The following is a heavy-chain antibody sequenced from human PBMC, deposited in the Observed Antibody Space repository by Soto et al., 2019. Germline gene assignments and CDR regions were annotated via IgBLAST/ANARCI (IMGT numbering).Heavy chain of an antibody. CDR2: INAGNGNT. V-gene: IGHV1-3*01. D-gene: IGHD3-9*01. CDR1: GYTFPTYA. J-gene: IGHJ4*02. Sequence: QVQLVQSGAEVKKPGASVKLSCKAPGYTFPTYAMHWVRQAPGQRIEWMGWINAGNGNTKYSQKFQGRVTITRDTSASTGYMERSSLRSEDTAVYYCAGGFGLYDILTGYYPAIDYWVQGTLVTVSS. CDR3: AGGFGLYDILTGYYPAIDY.